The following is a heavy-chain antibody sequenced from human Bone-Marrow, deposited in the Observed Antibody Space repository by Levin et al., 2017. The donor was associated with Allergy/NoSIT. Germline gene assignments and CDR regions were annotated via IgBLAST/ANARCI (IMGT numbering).Heavy chain of an antibody. CDR3: MTTSGD. Sequence: GGSLRLSCAASGFTVSNTYMNWVRQAPGKGLEWVSLIYTTGSTDYADSVKGRFSISRDNFANTLHLQMNSRRVDAPAVYSCMTTSGDWGPGTLVTVSS. J-gene: IGHJ4*02. D-gene: IGHD1-1*01. V-gene: IGHV3-53*01. CDR2: IYTTGST. CDR1: GFTVSNTY.